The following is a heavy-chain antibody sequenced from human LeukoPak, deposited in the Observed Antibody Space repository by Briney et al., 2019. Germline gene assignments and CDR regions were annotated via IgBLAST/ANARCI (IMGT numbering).Heavy chain of an antibody. Sequence: ASVKVSCKASGYIFTGYYMHWVRQAPGQGLERMGWINPNSGGTNYAQKFQGRVTMTRDTSISTAYMELSRLRSDDTAVYYCARELHGLFDYWGQGTLVTVSS. V-gene: IGHV1-2*02. CDR1: GYIFTGYY. D-gene: IGHD5-24*01. CDR3: ARELHGLFDY. CDR2: INPNSGGT. J-gene: IGHJ4*02.